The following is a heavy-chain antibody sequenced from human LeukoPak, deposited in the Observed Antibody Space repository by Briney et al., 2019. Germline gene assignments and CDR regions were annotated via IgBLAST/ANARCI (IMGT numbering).Heavy chain of an antibody. CDR2: ISAYNGNT. V-gene: IGHV1-18*01. Sequence: ASVKVSCKASGYTFTSYGISWVRQAPGQGLEWMGWISAYNGNTNYAQKFQGRVTITADESTSTAYMELSSLRSEDTAVYYCARTHTRRRTFDIWGQGTMVTVSS. J-gene: IGHJ3*02. CDR1: GYTFTSYG. CDR3: ARTHTRRRTFDI.